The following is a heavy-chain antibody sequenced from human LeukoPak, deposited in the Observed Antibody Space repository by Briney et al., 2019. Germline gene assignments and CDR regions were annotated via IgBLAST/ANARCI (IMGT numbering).Heavy chain of an antibody. CDR3: XXXXXXYYDILTGYYNY. Sequence: GESLKISCKGSGYRFTSYWIAWVRQMPGKGLEWMGIIYPGDSDTRYSPSFQGQVTISADKSISTAYLQWSSLKASDTAMYYCXXXXXXYYDILTGYYNYWGQGTLVTVSS. CDR1: GYRFTSYW. D-gene: IGHD3-9*01. V-gene: IGHV5-51*01. CDR2: IYPGDSDT. J-gene: IGHJ4*02.